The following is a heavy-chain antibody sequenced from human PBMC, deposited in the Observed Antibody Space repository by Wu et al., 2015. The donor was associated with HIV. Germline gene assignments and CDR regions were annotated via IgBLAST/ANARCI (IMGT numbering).Heavy chain of an antibody. V-gene: IGHV1-2*02. D-gene: IGHD6-19*01. Sequence: QVQLVQSGAEVKKPGASVKVSCKASGYTFTRYYIHWVRQAPGQGLEWMGIINPNSGGTNYAQKFQGRVTMTRDTSISTAYMELSRLRSDDTAVYYCARDGGSGWYDPYWFDPWGQGTLVTVSS. CDR1: GYTFTRYY. J-gene: IGHJ5*02. CDR3: ARDGGSGWYDPYWFDP. CDR2: INPNSGGT.